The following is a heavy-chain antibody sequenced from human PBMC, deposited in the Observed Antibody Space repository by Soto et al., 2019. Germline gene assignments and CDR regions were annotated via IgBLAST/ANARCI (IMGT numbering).Heavy chain of an antibody. CDR2: ITHSGST. Sequence: QVQLQPWGAGLLKPSETLSLTCAVYGGSFSGYYWSWIRQPPGKGLEWLGEITHSGSTNYHPSLKSRVTTSVDTSKNQCSLKLSSGTDADTAVYYCARGIFMTTVTTEGGCFDYWGQGTLVTVSS. J-gene: IGHJ4*02. D-gene: IGHD4-17*01. CDR3: ARGIFMTTVTTEGGCFDY. V-gene: IGHV4-34*01. CDR1: GGSFSGYY.